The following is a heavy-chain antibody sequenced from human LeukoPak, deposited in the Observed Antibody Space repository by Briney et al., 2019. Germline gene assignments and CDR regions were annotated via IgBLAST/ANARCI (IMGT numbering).Heavy chain of an antibody. D-gene: IGHD3-22*01. CDR1: GFIFDDNG. J-gene: IGHJ3*02. CDR2: INWNGVST. V-gene: IGHV3-20*04. CDR3: ARVGSSAYGDAFDI. Sequence: GAPQRLSCAASGFIFDDNGMSWARQAPGKGLEWVSSINWNGVSTGYADSVKGRFTISRDNAKNSLYLQMNSLRAEDTALYYCARVGSSAYGDAFDIWGQGTMVTVSS.